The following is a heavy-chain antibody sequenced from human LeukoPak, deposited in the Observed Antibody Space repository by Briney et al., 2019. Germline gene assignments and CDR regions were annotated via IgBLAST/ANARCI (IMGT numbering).Heavy chain of an antibody. Sequence: GGSLRLSCAASGFTFSGYWMHWVRQVPGKGLVWISYISDDGRSKGYADSVKGRFTISRDNSKDTLFLQMHSLRPGDTAVYYCVREDTPATANYWGQGTLVTISS. J-gene: IGHJ4*02. CDR3: VREDTPATANY. CDR1: GFTFSGYW. V-gene: IGHV3-74*01. D-gene: IGHD2-21*02. CDR2: ISDDGRSK.